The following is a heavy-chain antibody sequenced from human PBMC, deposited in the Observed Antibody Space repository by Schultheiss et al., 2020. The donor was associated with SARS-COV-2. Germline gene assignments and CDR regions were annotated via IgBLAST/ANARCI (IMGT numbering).Heavy chain of an antibody. CDR2: IYTSGST. D-gene: IGHD3-22*01. Sequence: SETLSLTCTVSGGSISSYYWSWIRQPPGKGLEWIGRIYTSGSTNYNPSLKSLVTISVDTSKNQFSLKLSSVTAADTAVYYCARAFHYYDSSGYYLDAFDIWGQGTMVTVSS. V-gene: IGHV4-4*07. CDR1: GGSISSYY. J-gene: IGHJ3*02. CDR3: ARAFHYYDSSGYYLDAFDI.